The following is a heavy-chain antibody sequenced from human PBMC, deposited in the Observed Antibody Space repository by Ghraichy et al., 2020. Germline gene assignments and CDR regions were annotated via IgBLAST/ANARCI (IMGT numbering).Heavy chain of an antibody. CDR3: AKFARDWPNEYLQH. J-gene: IGHJ1*01. CDR1: GFTFRTYA. Sequence: GGSLRLSCAASGFTFRTYAMSWVRQAPGKGLEWVLAITDNGGTTYDAESVKGRFTISRDNSKNTLFLQMNSLRGEDTAVYYCAKFARDWPNEYLQHWGQGALVTVSS. V-gene: IGHV3-23*01. CDR2: ITDNGGTT. D-gene: IGHD3/OR15-3a*01.